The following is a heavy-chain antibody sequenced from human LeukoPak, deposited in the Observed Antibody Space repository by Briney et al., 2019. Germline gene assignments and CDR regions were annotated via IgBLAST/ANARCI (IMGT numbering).Heavy chain of an antibody. D-gene: IGHD2-15*01. CDR2: IWYDGSNK. Sequence: EAGGSLRLSCAASGIIFSDFGMHWVRQAPGKGLEWMAIIWYDGSNKYYADSVKGRFTIYRDNSQNTMYLQMNSLRAEDTAVYYCAKATCSGANCFSNSRDAFDIWGQGTMVTVSS. V-gene: IGHV3-33*06. J-gene: IGHJ3*02. CDR3: AKATCSGANCFSNSRDAFDI. CDR1: GIIFSDFG.